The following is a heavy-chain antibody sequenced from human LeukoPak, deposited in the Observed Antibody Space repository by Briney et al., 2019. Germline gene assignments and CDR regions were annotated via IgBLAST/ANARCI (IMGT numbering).Heavy chain of an antibody. J-gene: IGHJ6*02. CDR1: GFTFSSYE. CDR3: ARDPRTSSWPKYYYGMDV. Sequence: PGGSLRLSCAASGFTFSSYEMNWVRQAPGKGLEWVSYISSSGSTIYYADSVKGRFTISRDNAKNSLYLQMNNLRAEDTAVYYCARDPRTSSWPKYYYGMDVWGQGTTVTVSS. V-gene: IGHV3-48*03. D-gene: IGHD6-13*01. CDR2: ISSSGSTI.